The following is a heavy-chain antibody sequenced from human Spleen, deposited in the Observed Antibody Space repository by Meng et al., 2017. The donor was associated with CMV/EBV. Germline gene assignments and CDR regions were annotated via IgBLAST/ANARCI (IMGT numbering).Heavy chain of an antibody. Sequence: QVQLQGSGPGLVKPSQTLSLTCTVSGGSISGFYWSWIRQPAGKGLEWIGRIYISGDTNYNPSLKSRVTISKDTSKNQISLRLTSVTAADTAVYYCATGSGDFDHWGRGTLVTVSS. CDR1: GGSISGFY. V-gene: IGHV4-4*07. CDR3: ATGSGDFDH. CDR2: IYISGDT. D-gene: IGHD1-26*01. J-gene: IGHJ4*02.